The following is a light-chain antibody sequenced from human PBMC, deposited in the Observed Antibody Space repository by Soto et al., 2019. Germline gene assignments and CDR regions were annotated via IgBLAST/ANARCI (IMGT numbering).Light chain of an antibody. CDR3: QSYDSSLSGVL. CDR2: GNS. CDR1: SSNIGAGYD. Sequence: QPVLTQPPSVSGAPGQRVTISCTGSSSNIGAGYDVHWYQQLPGTAPKLLIYGNSNRPSGVPDRFFGSKSGTSASLAITGLQAEDEADYYCQSYDSSLSGVLFGGGTKLTVL. J-gene: IGLJ2*01. V-gene: IGLV1-40*01.